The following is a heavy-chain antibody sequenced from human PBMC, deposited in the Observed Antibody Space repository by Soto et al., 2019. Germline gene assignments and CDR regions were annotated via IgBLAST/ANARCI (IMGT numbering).Heavy chain of an antibody. V-gene: IGHV3-30-3*01. CDR2: ISYDGSHT. D-gene: IGHD3-22*01. CDR1: GFTFSANA. J-gene: IGHJ4*02. CDR3: ARGHYYDTAGYRPADS. Sequence: QVQLAESGGGLALPGRSWDPLWPASGFTFSANAINGVRQAPGKGLEWLAVISYDGSHTDYTDSVRGRFTISRDNPRNTLLLQMSSLRAEDTAVYNCARGHYYDTAGYRPADSWGQGTLVTVSS.